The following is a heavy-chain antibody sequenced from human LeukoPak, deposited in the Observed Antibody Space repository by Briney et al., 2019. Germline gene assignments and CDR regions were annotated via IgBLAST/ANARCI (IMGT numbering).Heavy chain of an antibody. Sequence: GGSLRLSCVASGFALSNYWMTWVRQAPGKGLEWVAVISYDGSNKYYADSVKGRFTISRDNSKNTLYLQMNSLRAEDTAVYYCAELGITMIGGVWGKGTTVTISS. V-gene: IGHV3-30*18. D-gene: IGHD3-10*02. CDR2: ISYDGSNK. CDR3: AELGITMIGGV. J-gene: IGHJ6*04. CDR1: GFALSNYW.